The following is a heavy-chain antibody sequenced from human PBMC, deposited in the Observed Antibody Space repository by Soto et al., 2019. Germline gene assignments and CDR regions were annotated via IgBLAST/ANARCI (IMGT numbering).Heavy chain of an antibody. J-gene: IGHJ4*02. V-gene: IGHV3-30*03. CDR1: DFDFSSYG. CDR3: VRDSGWPILNFDN. D-gene: IGHD3-10*01. CDR2: SSYDGRET. Sequence: SLRLSCAASDFDFSSYGIHWVRQAPGKGLEWVAASSYDGRETFYADSAKGRFTVSKEMSKNTAFLQMNALRHEDTAVYFCVRDSGWPILNFDNWGQGTPVTVSS.